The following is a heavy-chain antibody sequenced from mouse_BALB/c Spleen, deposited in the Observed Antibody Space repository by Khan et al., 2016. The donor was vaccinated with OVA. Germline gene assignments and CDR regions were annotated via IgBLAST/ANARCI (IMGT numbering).Heavy chain of an antibody. V-gene: IGHV9-1*02. CDR3: AKISSYWYSDV. D-gene: IGHD6-2*01. J-gene: IGHJ1*01. CDR2: INTYTGEP. Sequence: QIQLVQSGPELKKPGETVKISCKASGYTFTNYGMNWVKQAPGKGLKWMGWINTYTGEPTYADDFKGRFVFSLETSASTAYLQISNLKNEDMTTYFSAKISSYWYSDVWGAGTMVTVSS. CDR1: GYTFTNYG.